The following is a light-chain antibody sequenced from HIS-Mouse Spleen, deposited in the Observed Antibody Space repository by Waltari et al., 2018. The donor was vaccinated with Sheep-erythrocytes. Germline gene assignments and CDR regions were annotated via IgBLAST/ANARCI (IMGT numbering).Light chain of an antibody. CDR3: CSYAGSSTPWV. Sequence: QSALTQPASVSGSPGQSITISCTGTSSDVGSYNLVSWYQQHPGKAPKPMIYEGSKRPQWVCNRFSGSKSGNTASLTISGLQAEDEADYYCCSYAGSSTPWVFGGGTKLTVL. J-gene: IGLJ3*02. V-gene: IGLV2-23*01. CDR2: EGS. CDR1: SSDVGSYNL.